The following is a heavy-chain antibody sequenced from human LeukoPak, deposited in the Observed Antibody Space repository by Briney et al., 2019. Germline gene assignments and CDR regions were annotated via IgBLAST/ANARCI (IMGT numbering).Heavy chain of an antibody. D-gene: IGHD6-13*01. Sequence: GGSLRLSCAYSAFNSTDYGMDWVRQAPGKGLEWVAVITHDGSDKYYADSVKGRFSISRDNSKNIVYLQMNSLRPEDTAIYFCAQVGDRSWFYFDSWGQGTVVTVSS. CDR1: AFNSTDYG. CDR3: AQVGDRSWFYFDS. J-gene: IGHJ4*02. V-gene: IGHV3-30*18. CDR2: ITHDGSDK.